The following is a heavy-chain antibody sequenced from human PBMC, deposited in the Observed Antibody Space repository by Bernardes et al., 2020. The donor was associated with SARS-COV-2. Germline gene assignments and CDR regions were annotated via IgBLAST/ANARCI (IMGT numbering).Heavy chain of an antibody. CDR2: IYYSGST. V-gene: IGHV4-39*07. CDR1: GGSISSSSYY. CDR3: ARVLDRYYDFWSGPGSNWFDP. D-gene: IGHD3-3*01. Sequence: SETLSLTCTVSGGSISSSSYYWGWIRQPPGKGLEWIGSIYYSGSTYYNPSLKSRVTISVDTSKNQFSLKLSSVTAADTAVYYCARVLDRYYDFWSGPGSNWFDPWGQGTLVTVSS. J-gene: IGHJ5*02.